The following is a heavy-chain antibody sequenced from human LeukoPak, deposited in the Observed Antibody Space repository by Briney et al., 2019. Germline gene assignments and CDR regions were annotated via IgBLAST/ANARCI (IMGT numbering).Heavy chain of an antibody. CDR1: GFTFSSYW. CDR2: INSDGSST. V-gene: IGHV3-74*01. J-gene: IGHJ4*02. Sequence: GGSLRLSCAASGFTFSSYWMHWVRQAPGKGLVWVSRINSDGSSTSYADSVKGRFTISRDNAKNTLYLQMNSLRAEDTAVYYREAAGRYTGFDYWGQGTLVTVSS. CDR3: EAAGRYTGFDY. D-gene: IGHD6-13*01.